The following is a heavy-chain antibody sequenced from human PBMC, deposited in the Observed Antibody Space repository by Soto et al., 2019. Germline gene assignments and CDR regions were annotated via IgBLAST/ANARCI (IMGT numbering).Heavy chain of an antibody. CDR2: ISYDGSNK. J-gene: IGHJ4*02. Sequence: GGSLRLSCAASGFTFSSYGMHWVRQAPGKGLEWVAVISYDGSNKYYADSVKGRFTISRDNSKNTLYLQMNSLRAEDTAVYYCAKPVGATFRSARHFDYWGQGTLVTVSS. V-gene: IGHV3-30*18. D-gene: IGHD1-26*01. CDR1: GFTFSSYG. CDR3: AKPVGATFRSARHFDY.